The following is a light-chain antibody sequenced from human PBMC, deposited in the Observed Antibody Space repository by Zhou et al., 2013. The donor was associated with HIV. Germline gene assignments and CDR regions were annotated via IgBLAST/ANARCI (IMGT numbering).Light chain of an antibody. V-gene: IGLV2-14*03. CDR1: SSDVGGYNY. CDR3: SSYTSSSTRRV. CDR2: DVN. J-gene: IGLJ1*01. Sequence: QSALTQPASVSGSPGQSITISCTGTSSDVGGYNYVSWYQQHPGKAPKLMIYDVNNRPSGVSNRFSGSKSGNTASLTISGLQAEDEADYYCSSYTSSSTRRVFGTGDRGHRR.